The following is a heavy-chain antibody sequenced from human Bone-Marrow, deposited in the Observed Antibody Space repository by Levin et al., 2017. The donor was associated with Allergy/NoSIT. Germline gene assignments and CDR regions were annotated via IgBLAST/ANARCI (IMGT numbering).Heavy chain of an antibody. CDR3: ARSNSIGAAGYYYGMDV. CDR1: GGSIRSDY. J-gene: IGHJ6*02. D-gene: IGHD6-13*01. Sequence: PSETLSLTCTVSGGSIRSDYWSWIRQPPGKGLEWIGYMYYSGSTNYHPSLKSRVTISADTSKNQFSLKLSSVTAGDTAVYYCARSNSIGAAGYYYGMDVWGQGTTVTVSS. V-gene: IGHV4-59*01. CDR2: MYYSGST.